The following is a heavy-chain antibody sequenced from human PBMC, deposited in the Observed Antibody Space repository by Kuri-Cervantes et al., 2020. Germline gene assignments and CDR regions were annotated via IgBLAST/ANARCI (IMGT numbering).Heavy chain of an antibody. J-gene: IGHJ4*02. CDR2: ISGSSSTI. D-gene: IGHD6-19*01. V-gene: IGHV3-48*01. CDR1: GFTFGTYT. CDR3: ATNVIAVAGHDF. Sequence: GESLKISCAASGFTFGTYTVNWVRQAPGKGLEWVSCISGSSSTIYYADSVRGRFTISRDNAKNSLYLQMNSLRTEDTAMYFCATNVIAVAGHDFWGQGTLVTVSS.